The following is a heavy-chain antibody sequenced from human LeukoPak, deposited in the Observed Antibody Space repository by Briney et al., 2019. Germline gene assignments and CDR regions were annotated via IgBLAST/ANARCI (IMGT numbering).Heavy chain of an antibody. D-gene: IGHD6-19*01. J-gene: IGHJ4*02. CDR1: GASINGYY. CDR2: VFTSGGT. Sequence: SETLSLTCTVSGASINGYYWSWIRQPAGKGLEWIGRVFTSGGTSYKPSLKGRVTMSIESSTNQFSLQLDSVTAADTAVYYCARRRVGQWLVGYYFDYWGQGTLVTVSS. V-gene: IGHV4-4*07. CDR3: ARRRVGQWLVGYYFDY.